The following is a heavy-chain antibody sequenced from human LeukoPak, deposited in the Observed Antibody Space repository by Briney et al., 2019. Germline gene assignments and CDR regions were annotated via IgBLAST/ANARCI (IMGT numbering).Heavy chain of an antibody. CDR3: AGDHTFYYDSSGHEADFDY. J-gene: IGHJ4*02. D-gene: IGHD3-22*01. V-gene: IGHV1-18*01. CDR2: ISAYNGNT. CDR1: GYTFTSYG. Sequence: GASVKVSCKASGYTFTSYGISWVRQAPGQGLEWMGWISAYNGNTNYAQKLQGRVTMTTDTSTSTAYMELRSLRSDDTAVYYCAGDHTFYYDSSGHEADFDYWGQGTLVTVSS.